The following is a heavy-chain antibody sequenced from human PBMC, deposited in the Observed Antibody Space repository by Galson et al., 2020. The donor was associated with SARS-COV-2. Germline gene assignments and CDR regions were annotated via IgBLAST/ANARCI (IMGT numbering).Heavy chain of an antibody. V-gene: IGHV5-51*01. J-gene: IGHJ5*02. Sequence: GESLKISCKGSGYSFNNYWIGWVRQMSGKGLEWMGIIYPDDSDTRYSPSFQGQVTISADKSISTAYLQWSSLKASDTAIYYCARQNSNWFDPWGQGTLVTVSS. CDR1: GYSFNNYW. CDR2: IYPDDSDT. CDR3: ARQNSNWFDP.